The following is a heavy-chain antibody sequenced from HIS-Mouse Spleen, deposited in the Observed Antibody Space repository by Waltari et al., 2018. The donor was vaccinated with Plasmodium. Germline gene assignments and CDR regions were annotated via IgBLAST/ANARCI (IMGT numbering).Heavy chain of an antibody. Sequence: QVQLVESGGGVVQPGRSLRLSCAASGFTFSSYAMHWVRQAPGKGLEWVAFISYDGSNKYYADSVKGRFTISRENSKKTLYLQMSSLRVEDTAVYYCARLYDDLWSGYYPYGMDVWGQGTTVTVSS. CDR1: GFTFSSYA. CDR2: ISYDGSNK. CDR3: ARLYDDLWSGYYPYGMDV. J-gene: IGHJ6*02. V-gene: IGHV3-30*04. D-gene: IGHD3-3*01.